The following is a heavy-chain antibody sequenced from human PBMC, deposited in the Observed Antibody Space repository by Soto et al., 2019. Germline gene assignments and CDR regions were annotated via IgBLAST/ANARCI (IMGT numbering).Heavy chain of an antibody. CDR2: INPNSGGT. J-gene: IGHJ5*02. V-gene: IGHV1-2*02. Sequence: ASVKVSCKASGYTFTGYDMHWVRQAPGQGLEWMGWINPNSGGTNYAQKFQGRVTMTRDTSISTAYMELSRLRSDDTAVYYCARDLLAAADRGVWFDPWGQGTLVTVSS. CDR3: ARDLLAAADRGVWFDP. D-gene: IGHD6-13*01. CDR1: GYTFTGYD.